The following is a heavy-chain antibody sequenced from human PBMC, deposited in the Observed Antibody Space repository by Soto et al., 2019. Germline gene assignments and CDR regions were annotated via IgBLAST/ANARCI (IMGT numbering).Heavy chain of an antibody. Sequence: EVDLVESGGALVEPGGSLRLSCAASGFTFSSYSMNWVRQAPGKGPEWVSSISSSGSYTQNAESVKGRFTISRDNAQNSVYLQMNSLRAEDTAVYYCARGIYQEPYGSGSYKDYWGQGTQVTVSS. J-gene: IGHJ4*02. CDR2: ISSSGSYT. V-gene: IGHV3-21*04. D-gene: IGHD3-10*01. CDR1: GFTFSSYS. CDR3: ARGIYQEPYGSGSYKDY.